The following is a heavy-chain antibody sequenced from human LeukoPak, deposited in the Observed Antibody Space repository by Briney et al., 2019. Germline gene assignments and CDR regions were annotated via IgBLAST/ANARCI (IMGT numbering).Heavy chain of an antibody. V-gene: IGHV4-39*07. CDR1: GGSISSSSYY. D-gene: IGHD2-2*01. CDR2: IYYSGST. J-gene: IGHJ4*02. Sequence: SETLSLTCTVSGGSISSSSYYWGWIRQPPGKGLEWIGSIYYSGSTYYNPSLKSRVTISVDTSKNQFSLKLSSVTAADTAVYYCARDRVVPAATLDYWGQGTLVTVSS. CDR3: ARDRVVPAATLDY.